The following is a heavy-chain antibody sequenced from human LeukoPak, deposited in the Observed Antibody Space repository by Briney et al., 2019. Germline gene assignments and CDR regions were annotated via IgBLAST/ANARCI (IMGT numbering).Heavy chain of an antibody. Sequence: TGGSLRLSCAASGFTFSTYWMSWVRQAPGKGLEWVANIEQDGSEKNYVDSVEGRFTISRDNAKNSLYLQMNSLRAEDTAVYYCARSRDYFYYWGQGTLVTVSS. V-gene: IGHV3-7*04. CDR1: GFTFSTYW. J-gene: IGHJ4*02. CDR2: IEQDGSEK. CDR3: ARSRDYFYY.